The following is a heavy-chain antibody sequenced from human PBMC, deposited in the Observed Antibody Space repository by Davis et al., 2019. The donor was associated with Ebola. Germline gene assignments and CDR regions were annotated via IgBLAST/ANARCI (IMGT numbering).Heavy chain of an antibody. Sequence: ASVKVSCKAPYYTSNHFGIGWVRQAPGLGLDWLGWISPYNGYTNYEQKVQDRVTMTMDTGTTTAYMELRSLTSGDTAVYYCVRRHVGGSYRLDYWGQGTLVTVSS. D-gene: IGHD2-15*01. J-gene: IGHJ4*02. CDR1: YYTSNHFG. CDR2: ISPYNGYT. V-gene: IGHV1-18*01. CDR3: VRRHVGGSYRLDY.